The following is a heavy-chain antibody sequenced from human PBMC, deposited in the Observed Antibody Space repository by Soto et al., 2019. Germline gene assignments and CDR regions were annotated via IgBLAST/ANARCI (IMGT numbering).Heavy chain of an antibody. J-gene: IGHJ4*02. CDR2: INPSDGTT. V-gene: IGHV1-46*01. D-gene: IGHD6-19*01. CDR1: GYTFTSKS. CDR3: ARDSSGWSVDH. Sequence: ASVKVSCKASGYTFTSKSMHWVRQAPGQGPEWMGIINPSDGTTRYAQKFKGRLTMAKDTSTSTVYMELSSLRFEDTAVYHCARDSSGWSVDHWGQGTLVIVSS.